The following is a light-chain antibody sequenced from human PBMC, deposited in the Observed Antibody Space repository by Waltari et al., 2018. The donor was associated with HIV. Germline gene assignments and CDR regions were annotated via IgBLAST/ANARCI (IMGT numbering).Light chain of an antibody. J-gene: IGLJ2*01. CDR2: DVS. Sequence: QSALTQPRSVSGSPGQSVTISCTGTSSDVGGYNYVSWYQQYPGKAPKFMIYDVSKRPSGVPDRCSGSKSGNTASLTISGLQAEDEADYYCCSYAGSYTVFGGGTKLTVL. V-gene: IGLV2-11*01. CDR3: CSYAGSYTV. CDR1: SSDVGGYNY.